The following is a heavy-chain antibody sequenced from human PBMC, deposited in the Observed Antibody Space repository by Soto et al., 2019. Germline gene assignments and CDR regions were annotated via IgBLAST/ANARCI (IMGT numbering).Heavy chain of an antibody. CDR2: ISYEGSNR. J-gene: IGHJ4*02. D-gene: IGHD5-18*01. CDR3: ARDDRLRYDFGYVAY. CDR1: GFTFSRYA. Sequence: QVQLVESGGGVVRPGRSLRLSCSASGFTFSRYAMHWVRQAPGKGLEWLAVISYEGSNRYSADSVKGRFTVSRDNSKNTLYLQMDSLRPEDTAVYYCARDDRLRYDFGYVAYWGQGTLVTVSS. V-gene: IGHV3-30-3*01.